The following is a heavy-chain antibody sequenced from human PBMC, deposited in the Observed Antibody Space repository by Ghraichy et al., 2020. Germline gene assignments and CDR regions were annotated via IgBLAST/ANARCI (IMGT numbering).Heavy chain of an antibody. V-gene: IGHV5-51*01. CDR3: ARQSSGGWYGMDV. CDR2: IYPGDSDT. Sequence: GESLNISCKGSGYSFTSYWIAWVRQMPGKGVEWMGIIYPGDSDTRYGPSFQGQVTISVDKSISTAYLQWSSLKASDTAMYYCARQSSGGWYGMDVWGQGTTVTVSS. CDR1: GYSFTSYW. D-gene: IGHD2-15*01. J-gene: IGHJ6*02.